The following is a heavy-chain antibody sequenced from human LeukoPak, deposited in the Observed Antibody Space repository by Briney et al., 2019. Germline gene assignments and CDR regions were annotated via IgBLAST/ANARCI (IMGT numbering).Heavy chain of an antibody. D-gene: IGHD6-6*01. CDR2: ISSSSSYI. CDR3: ARDSGGGIAARAWFDP. V-gene: IGHV3-21*01. CDR1: GFTFSSYS. Sequence: GGSLRLSCAASGFTFSSYSMNWVRQAPGKGLEWVSSISSSSSYIYYADSVKGRFTISRDNAKNSVYLRMNSLRAEDTAVYYCARDSGGGIAARAWFDPWGQGTLVTVSS. J-gene: IGHJ5*02.